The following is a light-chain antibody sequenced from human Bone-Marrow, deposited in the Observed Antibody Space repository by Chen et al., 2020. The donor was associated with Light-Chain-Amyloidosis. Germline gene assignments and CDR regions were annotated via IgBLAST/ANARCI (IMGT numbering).Light chain of an antibody. J-gene: IGLJ2*01. CDR1: DLPTKY. CDR2: RDT. CDR3: QSADSSGTYEVI. V-gene: IGLV3-25*03. Sequence: SYELTQPPSVSVSPGQTARITCSGEDLPTKYAYWYQQKPGQAPVLVIHRDTERPSGSSERFSGCSTGTKATMTISGVQAEDEADYHCQSADSSGTYEVIFGGGTKLTVL.